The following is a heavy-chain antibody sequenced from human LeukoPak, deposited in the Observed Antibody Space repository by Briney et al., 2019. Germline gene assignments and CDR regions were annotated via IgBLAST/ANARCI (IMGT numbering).Heavy chain of an antibody. V-gene: IGHV3-43*02. J-gene: IGHJ4*02. D-gene: IGHD6-13*01. Sequence: GGSLRLSCAASGFTFDDYAMHWVRQAPGKGLEWVSLISGDGGSTYYADSVKGRFTISRDNSKNSLYLQMNSLRTKDTALYYCARKHLESSSWYLPFDYWGQGTLVTVSS. CDR1: GFTFDDYA. CDR2: ISGDGGST. CDR3: ARKHLESSSWYLPFDY.